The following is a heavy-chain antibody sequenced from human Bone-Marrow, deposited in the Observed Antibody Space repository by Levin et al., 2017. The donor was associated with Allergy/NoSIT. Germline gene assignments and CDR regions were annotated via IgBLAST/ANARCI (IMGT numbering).Heavy chain of an antibody. CDR3: AKATREGGLLWFGELEFYYYGMDV. V-gene: IGHV3-30*18. CDR2: ISYDGSNK. Sequence: GGSLRLSCAASGFTFSSYGMHWVRQAPGKGLEWVAVISYDGSNKYYADSVKGRFTISRDNSKNTLYLQMNSLRAEDTAVYYCAKATREGGLLWFGELEFYYYGMDVWGQGTTVTVSS. CDR1: GFTFSSYG. D-gene: IGHD3-10*01. J-gene: IGHJ6*02.